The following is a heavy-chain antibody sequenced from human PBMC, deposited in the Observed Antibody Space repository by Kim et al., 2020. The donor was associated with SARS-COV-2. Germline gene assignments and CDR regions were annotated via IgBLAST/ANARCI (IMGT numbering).Heavy chain of an antibody. V-gene: IGHV4-59*08. D-gene: IGHD6-19*01. J-gene: IGHJ4*02. Sequence: SETLSLTCSVSGGSISNYYRGWFRQPPGKGLEWIAYTHDSDHSKYNPSLNGRVTISVDTSKNQFSLKMNAVTAADTAIYYCTTGAGWLVDYWGQGTLVTVAS. CDR2: THDSDHS. CDR1: GGSISNYY. CDR3: TTGAGWLVDY.